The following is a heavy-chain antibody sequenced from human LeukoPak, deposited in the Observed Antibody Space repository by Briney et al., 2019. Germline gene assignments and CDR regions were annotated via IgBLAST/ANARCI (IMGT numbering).Heavy chain of an antibody. D-gene: IGHD2/OR15-2a*01. J-gene: IGHJ4*02. V-gene: IGHV1-2*02. Sequence: ASMTVSCTSSGFTFTDHYIHWVRQGPGQGLEWMGYIGPHSTFTSSPQEFQGRVTMTRDASVSTAYMELTRLTSDDTAVYYCVREGEGPLSKDFDYWGQGTLVTVSS. CDR2: IGPHSTFT. CDR3: VREGEGPLSKDFDY. CDR1: GFTFTDHY.